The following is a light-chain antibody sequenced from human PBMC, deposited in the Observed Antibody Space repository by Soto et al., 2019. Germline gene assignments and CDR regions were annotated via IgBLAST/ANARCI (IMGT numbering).Light chain of an antibody. J-gene: IGKJ2*01. V-gene: IGKV4-1*01. CDR3: QQYESTPPT. CDR1: QSVLYSSNNKNY. Sequence: DIVMTQSPDSLAVSLGERATINCKSSQSVLYSSNNKNYLXWYQXXPGQPPKLLIYWASTRESGVPDRFSGSGSGTDFTLTITSLQAEDVAVYYCQQYESTPPTFGQGTKLEIK. CDR2: WAS.